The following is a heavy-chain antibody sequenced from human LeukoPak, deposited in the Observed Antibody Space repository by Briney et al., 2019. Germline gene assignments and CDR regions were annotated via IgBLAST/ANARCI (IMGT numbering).Heavy chain of an antibody. J-gene: IGHJ4*02. CDR3: ATLSGKTSEVDY. CDR2: IYTSGST. D-gene: IGHD3-10*01. V-gene: IGHV4-61*02. Sequence: SKTLSLTCTVSGGSISSGSYYWSWIRQPTGKGLEWIGRIYTSGSTNYNPSLKSRVTISVDTSKNQFSLKLSSVTAADTAVYYCATLSGKTSEVDYWGQGTLVTVSS. CDR1: GGSISSGSYY.